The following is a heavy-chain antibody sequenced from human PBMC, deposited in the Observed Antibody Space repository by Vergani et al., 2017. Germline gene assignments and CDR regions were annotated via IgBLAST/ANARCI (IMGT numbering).Heavy chain of an antibody. CDR1: ADSISSGSYY. V-gene: IGHV4-39*07. D-gene: IGHD3-10*01. CDR2: IYYSGST. J-gene: IGHJ6*02. CDR3: ARDTRYYYGSGSYSVPYYYYGMDV. Sequence: QLQLQQSGPGLVKPSETLFLTCTVSADSISSGSYYWGWIRQPPGKSLEWIGSIYYSGSTNYNPSLKSRVTRSVDTSKNQFSLKLSSVTAADTAVYYCARDTRYYYGSGSYSVPYYYYGMDVWGQGTTVTVSS.